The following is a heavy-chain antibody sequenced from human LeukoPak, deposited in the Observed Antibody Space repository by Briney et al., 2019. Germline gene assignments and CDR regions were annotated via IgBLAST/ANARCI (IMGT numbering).Heavy chain of an antibody. Sequence: SETLSLTCTVSGGSISSYYWSWIRQPPGKGLEWIGYIYYSGSTNYNPSLKSRVTISVDTSKNQFSLKLSSVTAADTAVYYCARHNSDYYGSGSLTDVWGQGTTVTVSS. J-gene: IGHJ6*02. CDR1: GGSISSYY. CDR2: IYYSGST. D-gene: IGHD3-10*01. CDR3: ARHNSDYYGSGSLTDV. V-gene: IGHV4-59*08.